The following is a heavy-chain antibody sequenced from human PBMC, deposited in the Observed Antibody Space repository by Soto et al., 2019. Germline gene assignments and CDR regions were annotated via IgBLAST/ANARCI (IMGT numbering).Heavy chain of an antibody. CDR1: GGSVNGYY. V-gene: IGHV4-34*01. CDR3: ATRITVFRLLIPSFEP. J-gene: IGHJ5*02. D-gene: IGHD3-3*01. Sequence: TSETLSLTCAGYGGSVNGYYWKWIRQPPGKGLEWIGEINHTGVTHNNPSLKSRVTMSVDTSKNQFTLRLSSVTAADTAIYYCATRITVFRLLIPSFEPWGQGTQVTVSS. CDR2: INHTGVT.